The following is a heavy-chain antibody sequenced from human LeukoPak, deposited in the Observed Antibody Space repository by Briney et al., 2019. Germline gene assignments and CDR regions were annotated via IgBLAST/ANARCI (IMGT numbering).Heavy chain of an antibody. V-gene: IGHV1-18*01. D-gene: IGHD4/OR15-4a*01. CDR1: RYFFMSSG. J-gene: IGHJ2*01. CDR3: ARDDYGDYWYFDL. CDR2: ISPYNGNT. Sequence: ASVKVSCKASRYFFMSSGFTWVRQAPGQGLEWMGWISPYNGNTNYAQKFQGRVTMTTDKSSTTVYMELRSLRSDDTAVYFCARDDYGDYWYFDLWGRGTLVTASS.